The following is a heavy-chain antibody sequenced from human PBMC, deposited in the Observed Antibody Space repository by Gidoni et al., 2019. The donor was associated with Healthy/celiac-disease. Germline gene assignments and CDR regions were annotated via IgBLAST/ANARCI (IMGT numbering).Heavy chain of an antibody. J-gene: IGHJ6*02. V-gene: IGHV3-53*01. D-gene: IGHD2-15*01. Sequence: EVQLVESGGGLIQPGGSLRLSCAASGFPVSSNYMSWVRQAPGKGLEWVSVIYSGGSTYYADSVKGRFTISRDNSKNTLYLQMNSLRAEDTAVYYCARFMFGNIVVPRGNRLDVWGQGTTVTVSS. CDR3: ARFMFGNIVVPRGNRLDV. CDR1: GFPVSSNY. CDR2: IYSGGST.